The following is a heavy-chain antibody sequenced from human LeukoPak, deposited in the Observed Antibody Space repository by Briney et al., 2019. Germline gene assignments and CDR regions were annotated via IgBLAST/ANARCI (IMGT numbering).Heavy chain of an antibody. V-gene: IGHV4-39*07. CDR2: INHSGST. CDR1: GGSISSSSYY. Sequence: PSETLSLTCTVSGGSISSSSYYWGWIRQPPGKGLEWIGEINHSGSTNYNPSLKSRVTISVDTSKNQFSLKLSSVTAADTAVYYCARGEELWFGEYRRRNWFDPWGQGTLVTVSS. CDR3: ARGEELWFGEYRRRNWFDP. D-gene: IGHD3-10*01. J-gene: IGHJ5*02.